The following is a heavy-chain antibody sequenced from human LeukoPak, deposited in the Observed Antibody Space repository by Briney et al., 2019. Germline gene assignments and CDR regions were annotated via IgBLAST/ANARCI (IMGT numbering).Heavy chain of an antibody. V-gene: IGHV1-69*13. J-gene: IGHJ3*02. Sequence: SVKVSCKASGGTFTSYAISWVRQAPAQGLEWMGGIIPIFGTANYAQKFHGRVTITADESTTTAYMELSSLRSEDTAVYYCARDYIRRDGYIYDAFDIWGQGTMVTVSS. CDR3: ARDYIRRDGYIYDAFDI. CDR2: IIPIFGTA. D-gene: IGHD5-24*01. CDR1: GGTFTSYA.